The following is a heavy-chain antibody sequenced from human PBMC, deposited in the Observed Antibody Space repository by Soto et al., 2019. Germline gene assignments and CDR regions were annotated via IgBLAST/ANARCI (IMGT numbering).Heavy chain of an antibody. CDR2: IYYSGST. CDR1: GGSISSGGYY. V-gene: IGHV4-31*03. CDR3: ARDRRYGAPSFDY. Sequence: PSETLSLTCTVSGGSISSGGYYWSWIRQHPGKGLEWIGYIYYSGSTYYNPSLKSRVTISVDTSKNQFSLKLSSVTAADTAVYYCARDRRYGAPSFDYWGQGTLVTVSS. J-gene: IGHJ4*02. D-gene: IGHD4-17*01.